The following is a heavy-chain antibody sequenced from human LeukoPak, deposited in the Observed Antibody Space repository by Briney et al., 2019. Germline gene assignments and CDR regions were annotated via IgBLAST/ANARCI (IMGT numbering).Heavy chain of an antibody. J-gene: IGHJ4*02. CDR1: GYSISSGYY. D-gene: IGHD1-14*01. Sequence: PSETLSLTCTVSGYSISSGYYWGWIRQPPGKGLEWIGTIYHSGSTYYNPSLNSRVTISVDMSKNQFSLKLSSVTAADTAVYYCARVGSPEQFDYWGQGTLVTVSS. CDR2: IYHSGST. CDR3: ARVGSPEQFDY. V-gene: IGHV4-38-2*02.